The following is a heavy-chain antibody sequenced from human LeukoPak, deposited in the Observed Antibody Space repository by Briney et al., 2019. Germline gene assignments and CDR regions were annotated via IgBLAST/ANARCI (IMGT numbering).Heavy chain of an antibody. CDR3: AREGNYDFWSGYPELDY. CDR2: ISAYNGNT. V-gene: IGHV1-18*01. J-gene: IGHJ4*02. D-gene: IGHD3-3*01. Sequence: ASVKVSCKASGYTFTSYGISWVRQAPGQGLEWMGWISAYNGNTNYAQKLQGRVTMTTDTSTSTAYMELRSLRSDDTAVYYCAREGNYDFWSGYPELDYWGQGTLVTVSS. CDR1: GYTFTSYG.